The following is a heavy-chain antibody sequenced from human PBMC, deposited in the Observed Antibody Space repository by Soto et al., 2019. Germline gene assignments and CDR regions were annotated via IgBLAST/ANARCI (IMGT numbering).Heavy chain of an antibody. D-gene: IGHD5-12*01. V-gene: IGHV3-33*01. Sequence: GGSLRLSCAASGFTFSSYGMHWVRQAPGKGLEWVAVIWYDGSNKYYADSVKGRFTISRDNSKNTLYLQMNSLRAEDTAVYYCARDIVATIWGPYYYYYGMDVWGQGTTVTVSS. CDR1: GFTFSSYG. CDR2: IWYDGSNK. J-gene: IGHJ6*02. CDR3: ARDIVATIWGPYYYYYGMDV.